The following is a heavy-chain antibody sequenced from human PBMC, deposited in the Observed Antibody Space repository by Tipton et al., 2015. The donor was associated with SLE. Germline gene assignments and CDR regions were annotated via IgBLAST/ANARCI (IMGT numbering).Heavy chain of an antibody. CDR2: ISYDGSNK. V-gene: IGHV3-30*03. D-gene: IGHD3-9*01. J-gene: IGHJ3*02. CDR3: ASGILTGYAAFDI. CDR1: GFTFSNYA. Sequence: SLRPSCTASGFTFSNYAIHWVRQAPGKGLEGVAMISYDGSNKFYGGSVKGRFTISRDNSMDTLFLQMNNLRVEDTAVYYCASGILTGYAAFDIWGPGTMVTVSS.